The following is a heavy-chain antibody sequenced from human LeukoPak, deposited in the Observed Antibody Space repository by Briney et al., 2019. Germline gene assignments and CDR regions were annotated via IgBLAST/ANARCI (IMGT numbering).Heavy chain of an antibody. CDR2: ISNNGGYT. CDR3: AKHPGYSSGWFYFDY. D-gene: IGHD6-19*01. J-gene: IGHJ4*02. CDR1: GFTFSSSA. V-gene: IGHV3-23*01. Sequence: GGSLRLSCAASGFTFSSSAMSWVRQAPGKGLEWVSAISNNGGYTYYADSVQGRFTISRDNSKSTLCLQMNSLRAEDTAVYYCAKHPGYSSGWFYFDYWGQGTLVTVSP.